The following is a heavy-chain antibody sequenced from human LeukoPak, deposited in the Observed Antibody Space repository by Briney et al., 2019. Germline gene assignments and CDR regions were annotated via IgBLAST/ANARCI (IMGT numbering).Heavy chain of an antibody. D-gene: IGHD5-18*01. CDR3: AQGYSFGSDAFDI. CDR1: GGTFSSYA. V-gene: IGHV1-69*06. J-gene: IGHJ3*02. CDR2: IIPIFDTA. Sequence: GSSVKVSCKASGGTFSSYAISWVRQAPGQGLEWMGGIIPIFDTANYAQKFQGRVTITADKSTSTAYMELSSLRSEDTAVYYCAQGYSFGSDAFDIWGQGTMATVSS.